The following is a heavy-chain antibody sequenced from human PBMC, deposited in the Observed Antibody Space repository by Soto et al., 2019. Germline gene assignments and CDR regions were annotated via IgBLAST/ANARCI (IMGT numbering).Heavy chain of an antibody. D-gene: IGHD7-27*01. J-gene: IGHJ4*02. CDR1: GGTFSSYA. CDR3: ARIGRKAGELDY. V-gene: IGHV1-69*01. Sequence: QVQLVQSGAEVRKPGSSVKVSCKASGGTFSSYAISWVRQAPGQGLEYMGGIIPILRTPKYAQKFQGRVTVTADAYSSTAYMELSSLRSDDTAVYYCARIGRKAGELDYWGQGTLVTVSS. CDR2: IIPILRTP.